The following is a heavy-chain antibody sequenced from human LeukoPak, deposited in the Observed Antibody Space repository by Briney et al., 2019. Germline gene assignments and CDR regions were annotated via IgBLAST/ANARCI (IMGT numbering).Heavy chain of an antibody. CDR1: GGSISSADYY. V-gene: IGHV4-31*03. Sequence: SETLSLTCTVSGGSISSADYYWSWFRQFPGTGLLECLGYICYSGTTYYNPSLKSRLTISVDTSNNQFSLRMRSVTAADTAMYFCARKRDDGDYHIDYWGQGIPVTVSS. J-gene: IGHJ4*02. D-gene: IGHD4-17*01. CDR2: ICYSGTT. CDR3: ARKRDDGDYHIDY.